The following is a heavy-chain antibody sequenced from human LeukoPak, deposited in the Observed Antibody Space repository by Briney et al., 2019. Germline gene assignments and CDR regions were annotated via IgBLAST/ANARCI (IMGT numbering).Heavy chain of an antibody. D-gene: IGHD2-15*01. J-gene: IGHJ4*02. CDR3: ARDLGEGYERDY. CDR2: INPNSGGT. CDR1: GYTFTGYY. Sequence: RASVKVSCKASGYTFTGYYMHWVRQAPGQGLEWMGWINPNSGGTNYAQKFQGRVTMTRDTSISTAYMELSRLRSDDTAVYYCARDLGEGYERDYWGQGTLVTVSA. V-gene: IGHV1-2*02.